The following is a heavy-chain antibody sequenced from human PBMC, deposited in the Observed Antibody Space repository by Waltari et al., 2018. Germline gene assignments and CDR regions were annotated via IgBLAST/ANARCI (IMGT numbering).Heavy chain of an antibody. CDR3: ARRPAVAGPYGY. CDR1: GGTFSSYA. D-gene: IGHD6-19*01. V-gene: IGHV1-69*01. Sequence: QVQLVQSGAEVKKPGSSVKVSCKASGGTFSSYAISWVRQAPGQGREWMGGIIPIFGTANYEQKFQGRVKITADESTSTAYMVLSSLRSEDTAVYYCARRPAVAGPYGYWGQGTLVTVSS. J-gene: IGHJ4*02. CDR2: IIPIFGTA.